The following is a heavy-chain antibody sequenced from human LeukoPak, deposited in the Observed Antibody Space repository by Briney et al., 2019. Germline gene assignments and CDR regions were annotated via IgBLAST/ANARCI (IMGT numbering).Heavy chain of an antibody. CDR1: GFIFSSYS. CDR2: ISRDSGTI. D-gene: IGHD3-22*01. CDR3: AREDYYDSSAYPSRGFDY. Sequence: GGSLRLSCAASGFIFSSYSMNWVRQAPGKGLEWVSYISRDSGTIYEADSVKGRFTISRDNARNSLILQMNSLRAEDTATYYCAREDYYDSSAYPSRGFDYWGQGTLVTVSS. V-gene: IGHV3-48*01. J-gene: IGHJ4*02.